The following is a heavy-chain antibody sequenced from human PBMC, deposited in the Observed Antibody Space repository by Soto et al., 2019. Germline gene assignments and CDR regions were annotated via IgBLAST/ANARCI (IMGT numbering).Heavy chain of an antibody. CDR1: GYTFTAYP. D-gene: IGHD3-10*01. CDR2: INVANGDT. CDR3: ARKDYYGAGIYYFDH. V-gene: IGHV1-3*01. J-gene: IGHJ4*02. Sequence: ASEKVSCKASGYTFTAYPMHWVRQAPGQRLEWMGWINVANGDTGYSQKFQGRVTVTRDTSASTVYMEVSSLTSEDTALYYCARKDYYGAGIYYFDHWGQGTLVTVSS.